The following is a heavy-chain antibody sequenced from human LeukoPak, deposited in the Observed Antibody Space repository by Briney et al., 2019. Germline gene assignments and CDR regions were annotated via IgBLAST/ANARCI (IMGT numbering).Heavy chain of an antibody. V-gene: IGHV3-33*01. J-gene: IGHJ6*02. D-gene: IGHD6-13*01. CDR1: GFTFSSYG. CDR2: IWYDGSNK. Sequence: PGGSLRLSCAASGFTFSSYGMHWVRQAPGKGLEWVAVIWYDGSNKYYADSVKGRYTISRDNSKNTLYLQMNSLRAEDTAVYYCARKEGSSWYAYYYYGMDVWGQGTTVIVSS. CDR3: ARKEGSSWYAYYYYGMDV.